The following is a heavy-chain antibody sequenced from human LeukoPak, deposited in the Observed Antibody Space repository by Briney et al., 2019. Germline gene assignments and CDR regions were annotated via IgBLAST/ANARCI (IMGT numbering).Heavy chain of an antibody. CDR2: MNPDSGNT. J-gene: IGHJ5*02. Sequence: GASVKVSCKASGHTFTSYDINWVRQATGQGLEWMGWMNPDSGNTGYAQKFQGRVTMTRNPSISTAYMELSSLTSEDTAVYYCAXRIAAAGVGIVHWGQGTLVTVXS. CDR1: GHTFTSYD. V-gene: IGHV1-8*01. D-gene: IGHD6-13*01. CDR3: AXRIAAAGVGIVH.